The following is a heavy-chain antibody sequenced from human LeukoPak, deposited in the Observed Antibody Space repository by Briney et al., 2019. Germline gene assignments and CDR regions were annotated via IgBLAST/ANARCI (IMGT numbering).Heavy chain of an antibody. D-gene: IGHD5-18*01. J-gene: IGHJ4*02. CDR3: AKEEQYSYAI. CDR2: ISYDGSNK. V-gene: IGHV3-30*18. CDR1: AFTFSSYG. Sequence: PGRSLRLSCAASAFTFSSYGMHWVRQAPGKGLEWVAVISYDGSNKYYADSVKGRFTISRDNSKNTLYLQMNSLRAEDTAVYYCAKEEQYSYAIWGQGTLVTVSS.